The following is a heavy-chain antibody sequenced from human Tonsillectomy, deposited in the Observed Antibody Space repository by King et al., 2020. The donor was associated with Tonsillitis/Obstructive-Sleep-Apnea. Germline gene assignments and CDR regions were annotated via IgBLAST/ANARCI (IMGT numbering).Heavy chain of an antibody. CDR3: ARWRRCIVVVATTPNWYFDL. Sequence: QLVQSGAEVKKPGASVKVSCKASGYTFTSYYMHWVRQAPGQGLEWMGIINPSGGSTSYAQKFQGRVTITRDTSTSTVYMELSSLRSEDTAVYYCARWRRCIVVVATTPNWYFDLWGRGTLVTVSS. J-gene: IGHJ2*01. CDR2: INPSGGST. CDR1: GYTFTSYY. V-gene: IGHV1-46*01. D-gene: IGHD2-15*01.